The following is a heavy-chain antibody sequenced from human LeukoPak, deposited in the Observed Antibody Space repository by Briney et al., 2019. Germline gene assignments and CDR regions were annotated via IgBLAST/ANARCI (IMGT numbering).Heavy chain of an antibody. V-gene: IGHV4-34*08. CDR1: GFTFSSYW. CDR2: INHSGST. D-gene: IGHD6-13*01. J-gene: IGHJ5*02. CDR3: AAEQQLWFDP. Sequence: GSLRLSCAASGFTFSSYWMSWIRQPPGKGLEWIGEINHSGSTNYNPSLKSRVTISVDTSKNQFSLKLSSVTAADTAVYYCAAEQQLWFDPWGQGTLVTVSS.